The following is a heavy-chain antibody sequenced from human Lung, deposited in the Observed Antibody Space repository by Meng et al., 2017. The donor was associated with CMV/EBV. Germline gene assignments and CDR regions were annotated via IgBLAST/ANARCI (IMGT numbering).Heavy chain of an antibody. CDR3: ARDRTGDCSSTSCYNYYYYYGMDV. CDR2: IIPIFGIA. J-gene: IGHJ6*02. Sequence: SXXVSXKTYGGTFSSYAFSWVRQAPGQGLEWMGGIIPIFGIANYAQKFQGRVTITTDESTSTAYMELSSLRSEDTAVYYCARDRTGDCSSTSCYNYYYYYGMDVWXQGNXVTVSS. D-gene: IGHD2-2*02. CDR1: GGTFSSYA. V-gene: IGHV1-69*05.